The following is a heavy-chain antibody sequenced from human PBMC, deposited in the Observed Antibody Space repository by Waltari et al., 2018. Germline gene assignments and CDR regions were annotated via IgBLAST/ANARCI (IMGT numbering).Heavy chain of an antibody. CDR2: IYSGGST. D-gene: IGHD3-22*01. CDR3: ARGAYDSSGYYYYYFDY. CDR1: GFTVSSNY. J-gene: IGHJ4*02. Sequence: EVQLVETGGGLIQPGGSLRLSCAASGFTVSSNYMSWVRQAPGKGLEWVSVIYSGGSTYYADSVKGRFTISRDNSKNTLYLQMNSLRAEDTAVYYCARGAYDSSGYYYYYFDYWGQGTLVTVSS. V-gene: IGHV3-53*02.